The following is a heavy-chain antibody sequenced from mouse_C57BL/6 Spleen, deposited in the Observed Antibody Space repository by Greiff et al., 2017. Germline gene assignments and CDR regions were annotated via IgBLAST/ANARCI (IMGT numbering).Heavy chain of an antibody. J-gene: IGHJ1*03. CDR2: IYPRSGNT. CDR1: GYTFTSYG. V-gene: IGHV1-81*01. Sequence: QVQLKESGAELARPGASVKLSCKASGYTFTSYGISWVKQRTGQGLEWIGEIYPRSGNTYYNEKFKGKATLTADKSSSTAYMELRSLTSEDSAVYVCARGGDYYYGSLVWGTGTTVTVSS. CDR3: ARGGDYYYGSLV. D-gene: IGHD1-1*01.